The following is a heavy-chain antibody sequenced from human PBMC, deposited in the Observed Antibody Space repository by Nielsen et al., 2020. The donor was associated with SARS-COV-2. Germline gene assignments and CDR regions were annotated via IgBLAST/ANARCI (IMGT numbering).Heavy chain of an antibody. Sequence: GESLKISCAASGFTFSSYNMNWVRQAPGKGLEWVSSISSSSSYIYYADSVKGRFTISRDNAKNSLYLQMNSLRAEDTAVYYCARGMAAVGNGVDHWGQGTLVTVSS. CDR1: GFTFSSYN. D-gene: IGHD6-13*01. V-gene: IGHV3-21*06. CDR3: ARGMAAVGNGVDH. CDR2: ISSSSSYI. J-gene: IGHJ4*02.